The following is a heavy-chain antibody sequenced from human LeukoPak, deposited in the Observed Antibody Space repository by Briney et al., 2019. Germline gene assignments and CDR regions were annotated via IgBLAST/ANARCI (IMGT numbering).Heavy chain of an antibody. CDR3: AKDLRESSSWFPPFDY. Sequence: GGSLRLSCAASGFTFSSYAMSWVRQAPGKGLEWVSAISGSGGSTYYADSVKGRFTISRDNSKNTLYLQMNSLRAEDTAVYYCAKDLRESSSWFPPFDYWGQGTLVTVSS. J-gene: IGHJ4*02. CDR1: GFTFSSYA. D-gene: IGHD6-13*01. V-gene: IGHV3-23*01. CDR2: ISGSGGST.